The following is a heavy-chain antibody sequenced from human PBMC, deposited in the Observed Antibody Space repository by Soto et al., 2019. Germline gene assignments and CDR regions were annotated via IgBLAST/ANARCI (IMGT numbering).Heavy chain of an antibody. J-gene: IGHJ6*02. D-gene: IGHD3-16*01. CDR1: GDSISSYY. CDR2: ISYDGNT. V-gene: IGHV4-59*01. CDR3: AREGVSLYGMDV. Sequence: PSETLSLTCTVSGDSISSYYWGWVRQPPGKGLEWIGYISYDGNTNYNPSLESRLTISIHTSKTQFSLKLSSVTAADTAVYYCAREGVSLYGMDVWGQGTTVTVSS.